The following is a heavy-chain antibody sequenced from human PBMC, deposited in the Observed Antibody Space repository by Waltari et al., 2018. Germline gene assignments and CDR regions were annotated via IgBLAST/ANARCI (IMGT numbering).Heavy chain of an antibody. Sequence: QVQLQQWGAGLLKPSETLSLTCAFYGGSFSGYYLSCIRQPPGKGLEWIGEISHSGTTNYNPSLKSRVTISLDTSKNQFSLKLSSVTAADTAVYYCARQEIIVEVTGDGFDIWGQGTMVTVSS. CDR3: ARQEIIVEVTGDGFDI. D-gene: IGHD2-21*02. J-gene: IGHJ3*02. V-gene: IGHV4-34*01. CDR1: GGSFSGYY. CDR2: ISHSGTT.